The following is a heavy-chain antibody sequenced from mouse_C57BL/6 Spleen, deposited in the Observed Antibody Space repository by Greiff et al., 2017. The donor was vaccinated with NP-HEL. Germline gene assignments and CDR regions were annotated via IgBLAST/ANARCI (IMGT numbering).Heavy chain of an antibody. V-gene: IGHV1-80*01. CDR3: AREGCYYGSSYWYFDV. Sequence: QVQLKQSGAELVKPGASVKISCKASGYAFSSSWMNWVKQRPGKGLEWIGQIYPGDGDTNYNGKFKGKATMTADKSSSTAYMQLSSLISEDSAVYFCAREGCYYGSSYWYFDVWGTGTTVTVSS. J-gene: IGHJ1*03. CDR1: GYAFSSSW. CDR2: IYPGDGDT. D-gene: IGHD1-1*01.